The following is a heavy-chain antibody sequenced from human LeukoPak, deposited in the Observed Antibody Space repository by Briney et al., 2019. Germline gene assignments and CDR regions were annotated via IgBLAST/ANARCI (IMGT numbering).Heavy chain of an antibody. Sequence: GASVKVSCKASGYTFTAYYIHWVRQAPGQGLEWMGWINPNSGGTNYAQKFQGRVTLTRDTSITTAYMELNRLRSDDTAVYYCALGYCSSTSCYTGGIYYFDYWGQGTLVTVSS. CDR2: INPNSGGT. J-gene: IGHJ4*02. CDR1: GYTFTAYY. D-gene: IGHD2-2*02. V-gene: IGHV1-2*02. CDR3: ALGYCSSTSCYTGGIYYFDY.